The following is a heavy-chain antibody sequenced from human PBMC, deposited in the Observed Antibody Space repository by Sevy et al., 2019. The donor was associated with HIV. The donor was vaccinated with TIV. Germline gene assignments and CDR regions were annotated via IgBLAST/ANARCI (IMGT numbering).Heavy chain of an antibody. CDR1: GFTFSTCW. CDR2: IKQEGREK. J-gene: IGHJ4*02. CDR3: VKDADYGGNAHFDY. D-gene: IGHD4-17*01. V-gene: IGHV3-7*01. Sequence: GGSLRLSCAASGFTFSTCWMSWVRQAPGKGLEWVANIKQEGREKNYVDSVKGRFTISRDNAKHSLYLQMNSLRAEDTAVYYCVKDADYGGNAHFDYWGQGSLVTVSS.